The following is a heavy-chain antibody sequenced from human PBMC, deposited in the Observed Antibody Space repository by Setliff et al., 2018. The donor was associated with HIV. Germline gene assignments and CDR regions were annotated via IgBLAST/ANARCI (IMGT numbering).Heavy chain of an antibody. CDR1: GGSISSSSYY. CDR3: ARGRGSSSSWPIDY. D-gene: IGHD6-13*01. Sequence: PSETLSLTCTVSGGSISSSSYYWGWIRQPPGKGLEWIGYIYTTGSTNYNPSLKSRVTISIDTSKNQFSLKLSSVTAADTAVYFCARGRGSSSSWPIDYWGQGTLVTVSS. CDR2: IYTTGST. J-gene: IGHJ4*02. V-gene: IGHV4-61*05.